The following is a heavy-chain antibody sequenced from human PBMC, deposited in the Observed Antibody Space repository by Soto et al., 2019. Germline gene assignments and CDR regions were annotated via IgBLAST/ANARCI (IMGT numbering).Heavy chain of an antibody. CDR3: ARRGYCSSTSCYGTPYYYYGMDV. V-gene: IGHV5-51*01. Sequence: PGESLKISCKGSGYSFTSYWIGWVRQMPRKGLEWMGIIYPGDSDTRYSPSFQGQVTISADKSISTAYLQWSSLKASDTAMYYCARRGYCSSTSCYGTPYYYYGMDVWGQGTTVTSP. CDR1: GYSFTSYW. CDR2: IYPGDSDT. D-gene: IGHD2-2*03. J-gene: IGHJ6*02.